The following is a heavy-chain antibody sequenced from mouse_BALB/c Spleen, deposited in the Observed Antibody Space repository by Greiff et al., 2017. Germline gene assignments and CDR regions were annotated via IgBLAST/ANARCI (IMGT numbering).Heavy chain of an antibody. V-gene: IGHV5-4*02. Sequence: EVKVEESGGGLVKPGGSLKLSCAASGFTFSDYYMYWVRQTPEKRLEWVATISDGGSYTYYPDSVKGRFTISRDNAKNNLYLQMSSLKSEDTAMYYCAREDGNYVFAYWGQGTLVTVSA. J-gene: IGHJ3*01. D-gene: IGHD2-1*01. CDR2: ISDGGSYT. CDR3: AREDGNYVFAY. CDR1: GFTFSDYY.